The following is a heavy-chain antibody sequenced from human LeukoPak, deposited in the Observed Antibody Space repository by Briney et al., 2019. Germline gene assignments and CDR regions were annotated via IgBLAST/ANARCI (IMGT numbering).Heavy chain of an antibody. Sequence: PGGSLRLSCAASGFTFSSHWMSWVRQAPGKGLEWVANIKQDGSEKYYVDSVKGRFTISRDNAKNSLYLQMNSLRAEDTAVYYCARRYQLPGDAFDIWGQGTMVTVSS. CDR3: ARRYQLPGDAFDI. D-gene: IGHD2-2*01. CDR1: GFTFSSHW. V-gene: IGHV3-7*01. J-gene: IGHJ3*02. CDR2: IKQDGSEK.